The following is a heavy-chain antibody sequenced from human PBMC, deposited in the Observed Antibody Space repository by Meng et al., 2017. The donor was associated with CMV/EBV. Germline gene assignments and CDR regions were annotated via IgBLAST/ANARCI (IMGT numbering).Heavy chain of an antibody. CDR1: GGTFSSYT. V-gene: IGHV1-69*04. J-gene: IGHJ6*02. CDR3: ARDGRYCSSTSCYVVGNYYYYYGMDV. D-gene: IGHD2-2*01. Sequence: SVKVSCKASGGTFSSYTISWVRQAPGQGLEWMGRIIPILGMANYAQKFQGRVTITADKSTSTAYMELSSLRSEDMAVYYCARDGRYCSSTSCYVVGNYYYYYGMDVWGQGTTVTVSS. CDR2: IIPILGMA.